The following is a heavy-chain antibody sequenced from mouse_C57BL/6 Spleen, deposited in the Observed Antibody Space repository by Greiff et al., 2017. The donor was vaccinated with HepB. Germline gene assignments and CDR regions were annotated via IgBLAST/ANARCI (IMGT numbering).Heavy chain of an antibody. V-gene: IGHV1-53*01. D-gene: IGHD1-1*01. CDR2: INPSNGGT. CDR3: ARDDYGRILSY. J-gene: IGHJ3*01. CDR1: GYTFTSYW. Sequence: QVQLQQSGTELVKPGASVKLSCKASGYTFTSYWMHWVKQRPGQGLEWIGNINPSNGGTNYNEKFKSKATLTVDKSSSNAYMQLSTLTSEDSAVYYCARDDYGRILSYWGQGTLVTVSA.